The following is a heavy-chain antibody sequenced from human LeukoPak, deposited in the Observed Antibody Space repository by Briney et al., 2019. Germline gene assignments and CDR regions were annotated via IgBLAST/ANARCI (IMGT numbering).Heavy chain of an antibody. CDR1: GFSFSDAW. J-gene: IGHJ4*02. Sequence: PGGSLRLSCAASGFSFSDAWMNWVRQAPGKGLEWVGRIKSKSDAGTTDYGAPVKGRFTISRDDSKHTLYLQMNSLRIEDTAVYYCSTDLYYWGQGTLVTVSS. CDR3: STDLYY. CDR2: IKSKSDAGTT. V-gene: IGHV3-15*01.